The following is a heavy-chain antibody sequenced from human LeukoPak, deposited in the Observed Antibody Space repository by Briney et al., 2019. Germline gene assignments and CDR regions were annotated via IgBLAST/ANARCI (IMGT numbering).Heavy chain of an antibody. CDR1: GFSFTDYP. CDR3: ATDQRYTFDY. J-gene: IGHJ4*02. Sequence: GGSLRLSCATSGFSFTDYPMNWVRQAPGKGLEWISNIRTTAEGAKYAYYADSVKGRVTISRDDGKNTLYLHMNSLRDDDTAVYYCATDQRYTFDYWGQGILVTVSS. CDR2: IRTTAEGAKYA. D-gene: IGHD3-9*01. V-gene: IGHV3-48*02.